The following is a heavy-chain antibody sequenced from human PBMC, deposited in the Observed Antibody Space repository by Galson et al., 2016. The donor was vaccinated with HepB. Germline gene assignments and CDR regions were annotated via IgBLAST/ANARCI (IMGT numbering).Heavy chain of an antibody. CDR2: ISGGGDST. CDR1: GFAFISHA. CDR3: AKDRGFGSYRFGAFDI. D-gene: IGHD1-26*01. J-gene: IGHJ3*02. Sequence: SLRLSCAASGFAFISHAMSWVRQAPGKGLEGVSFISGGGDSTYFAESVKGRFTISRDNSENTVYLQMNRLRAEDTAVYYCAKDRGFGSYRFGAFDIWGQGTMVTVSS. V-gene: IGHV3-23*01.